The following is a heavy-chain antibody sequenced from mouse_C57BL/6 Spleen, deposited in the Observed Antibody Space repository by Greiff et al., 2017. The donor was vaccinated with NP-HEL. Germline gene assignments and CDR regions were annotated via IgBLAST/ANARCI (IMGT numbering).Heavy chain of an antibody. CDR2: ISDGGSYT. CDR1: GFTFSSYA. Sequence: EVKLMESGGGLVKPGGSLKLSCAASGFTFSSYAMSWVRQTPEKRLEWVATISDGGSYTYYPDNVKGRFTISRDNAKNNLYLQMSHLKSEDTAMYYCARSYYGSSYGYYFDYWGQGTTLTVSS. V-gene: IGHV5-4*03. D-gene: IGHD1-1*01. CDR3: ARSYYGSSYGYYFDY. J-gene: IGHJ2*01.